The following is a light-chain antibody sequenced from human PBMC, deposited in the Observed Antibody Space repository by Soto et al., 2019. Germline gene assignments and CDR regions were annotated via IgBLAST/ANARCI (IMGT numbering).Light chain of an antibody. V-gene: IGKV3-20*01. CDR3: HQYAASPQT. CDR1: QSVAKNY. CDR2: GAS. J-gene: IGKJ1*01. Sequence: EIVLTQSPGTLSLSPGERATLSCRASQSVAKNYLAWYQQEAGQAPRLLIYGASSRATGIPDRFSGSGSGTDFTLTISRLDPEDFAVYYCHQYAASPQTFGQGTKVEIK.